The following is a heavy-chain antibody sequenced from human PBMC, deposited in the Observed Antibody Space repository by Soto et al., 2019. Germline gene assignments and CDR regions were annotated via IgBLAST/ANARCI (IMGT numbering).Heavy chain of an antibody. CDR1: GFTFDNYA. V-gene: IGHV3-23*01. CDR3: AKALRTNWYSSDS. CDR2: ISGSGTST. D-gene: IGHD1-1*01. J-gene: IGHJ4*02. Sequence: EVQLLQSGGGLVQPGGSLRLSCAASGFTFDNYAMRWVRQAPGKGLEWVSGISGSGTSTYYADSVKGRFTISRDDSKNTLYLQMNSLSAEDTALYYCAKALRTNWYSSDSWVQGSLVTVSS.